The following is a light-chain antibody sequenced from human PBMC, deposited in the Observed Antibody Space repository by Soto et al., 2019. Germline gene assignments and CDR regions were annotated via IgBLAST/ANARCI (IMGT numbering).Light chain of an antibody. CDR2: EGS. Sequence: QSVLTQPASVSGSPGQSIAISCAGTSSDVGSYNLVSWYQNYPGRAPKLMIYEGSKRPSGVSNRFSGSKSGNTASLTISGLQAADEADYFCFSYAGNSTYVFGTGTKVTVL. CDR3: FSYAGNSTYV. V-gene: IGLV2-23*01. J-gene: IGLJ1*01. CDR1: SSDVGSYNL.